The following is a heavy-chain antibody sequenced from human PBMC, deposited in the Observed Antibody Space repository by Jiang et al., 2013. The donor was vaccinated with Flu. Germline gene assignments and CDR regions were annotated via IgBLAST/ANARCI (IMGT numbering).Heavy chain of an antibody. Sequence: VQLLESGGGLVQPGGSLRLSCAVSGIRFSSYAMSWVRQAPGKGLEWVSGISGGGESTYYADSVKGRFTISRDNSKNTLYLQMNSLRAEDTAAYYCAKLIDYFDSSGYFDFWGQGTLVTVSS. J-gene: IGHJ4*02. V-gene: IGHV3-23*01. CDR2: ISGGGEST. D-gene: IGHD3-22*01. CDR3: AKLIDYFDSSGYFDF. CDR1: GIRFSSYA.